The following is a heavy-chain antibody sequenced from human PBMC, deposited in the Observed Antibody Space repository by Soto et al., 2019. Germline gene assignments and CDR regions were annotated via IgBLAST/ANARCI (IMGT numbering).Heavy chain of an antibody. J-gene: IGHJ6*02. CDR1: GFTFSNAW. CDR2: IKSKTDGGTT. V-gene: IGHV3-15*07. Sequence: EVQLVESGGGLVKPGGSLRLSCAASGFTFSNAWMNWVRQAPGKGLEWVGRIKSKTDGGTTDYAAPVKGRFTISRXDSTNTLYLQMNSLKTEDTAVYDCATAAEFTGMDVWGQGTTVTVSS. CDR3: ATAAEFTGMDV.